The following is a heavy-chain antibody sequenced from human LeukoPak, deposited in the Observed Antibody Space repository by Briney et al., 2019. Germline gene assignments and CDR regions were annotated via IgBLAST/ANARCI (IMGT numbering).Heavy chain of an antibody. D-gene: IGHD6-13*01. CDR1: GGSISSSSYY. J-gene: IGHJ5*02. Sequence: KASETLSLTCTVSGGSISSSSYYWGWIRQPPEKGLEWIGSIYYSGSTYYNPSLKSRVTISVDTSKNQFSLKLSSVTAADTAVYYCARSSGYSSSGGLNWFDTWGQGTLVTVSS. CDR2: IYYSGST. CDR3: ARSSGYSSSGGLNWFDT. V-gene: IGHV4-39*01.